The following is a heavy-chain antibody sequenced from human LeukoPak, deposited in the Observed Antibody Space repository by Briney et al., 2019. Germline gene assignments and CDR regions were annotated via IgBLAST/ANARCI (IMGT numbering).Heavy chain of an antibody. Sequence: PSETLSLTCAVYGGSFSGYYWSWIRQPPGKGLEWIGEINHSGSTNYNPSLKSRVTISVDTSKNQFSLKLSSVTAADTAVYYCARGGDHRYYFDYWGQGTLVTVSS. D-gene: IGHD4-17*01. CDR2: INHSGST. CDR1: GGSFSGYY. V-gene: IGHV4-34*01. CDR3: ARGGDHRYYFDY. J-gene: IGHJ4*02.